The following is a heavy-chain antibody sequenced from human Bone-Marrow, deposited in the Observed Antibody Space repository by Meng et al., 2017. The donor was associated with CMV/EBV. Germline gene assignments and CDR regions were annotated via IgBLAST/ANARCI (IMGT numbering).Heavy chain of an antibody. CDR3: AKDRVTAGTNYYGMDV. Sequence: GEYLKISCGASGFTFSSYAMTWVRQAPGKGLEWVSTISASGASAYYADSVRGRFTISRDNSKNTLHLQINGLRAEDTALYYCAKDRVTAGTNYYGMDVWGQGTTVTVSS. D-gene: IGHD6-13*01. V-gene: IGHV3-23*01. J-gene: IGHJ6*02. CDR2: ISASGASA. CDR1: GFTFSSYA.